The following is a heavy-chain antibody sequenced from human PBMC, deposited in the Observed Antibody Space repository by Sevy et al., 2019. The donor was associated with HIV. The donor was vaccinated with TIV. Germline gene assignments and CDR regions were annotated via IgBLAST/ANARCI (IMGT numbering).Heavy chain of an antibody. V-gene: IGHV3-48*02. Sequence: GGSLRLSCAASGFTFSSYAMNWVRQAPGKGLEWVSSINSSRTTIYYADSVKGRFTISRDKAKASVYLQMNSLRDEDTAVYYCARGIASAVLDYWGQGTLVTVSS. J-gene: IGHJ4*02. CDR1: GFTFSSYA. CDR3: ARGIASAVLDY. CDR2: INSSRTTI. D-gene: IGHD6-13*01.